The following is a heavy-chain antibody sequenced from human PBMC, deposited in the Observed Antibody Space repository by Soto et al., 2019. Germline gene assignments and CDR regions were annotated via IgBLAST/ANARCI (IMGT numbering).Heavy chain of an antibody. V-gene: IGHV4-59*08. J-gene: IGHJ5*02. CDR1: GGSISSYY. D-gene: IGHD2-2*01. CDR3: ARSHCSSTSCYVNWFDP. CDR2: IYYSGST. Sequence: SETLSLTCTVSGGSISSYYWSWIRQPPGKGLEWIGYIYYSGSTNYNPSLKSRVTISVDTSKNQFSLKLSSVTAADTAVYYCARSHCSSTSCYVNWFDPWGQGTLVTVSS.